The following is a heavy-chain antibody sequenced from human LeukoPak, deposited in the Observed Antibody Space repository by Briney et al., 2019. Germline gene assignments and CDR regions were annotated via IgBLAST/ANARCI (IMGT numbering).Heavy chain of an antibody. Sequence: GGSLRLSCAASGFMFDDYAMHWVRQAPGKGLEWVSGISWNSGSIDYANSVKGRFTISRDNSKNTLYLQMNSLRAEDTAVYYCAKKRIAATGRPRDFDYWGQGTLVTVSS. J-gene: IGHJ4*02. D-gene: IGHD6-13*01. CDR1: GFMFDDYA. CDR2: ISWNSGSI. CDR3: AKKRIAATGRPRDFDY. V-gene: IGHV3-9*01.